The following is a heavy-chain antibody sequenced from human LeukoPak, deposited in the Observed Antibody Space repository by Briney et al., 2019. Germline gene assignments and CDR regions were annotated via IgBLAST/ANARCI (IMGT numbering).Heavy chain of an antibody. V-gene: IGHV3-11*01. CDR1: GITFSNYG. J-gene: IGHJ3*02. D-gene: IGHD2-8*01. Sequence: PGGSLRLSCAASGITFSNYGMSWVRQAPGKGLEWVSSIVSSGGSTYYADSVKGRFTISRDNAKNSLYLQMNNLRAEDTAVYYCARVRMVYAIPISRPPLDAFDIWGQGTMVTVSS. CDR2: IVSSGGST. CDR3: ARVRMVYAIPISRPPLDAFDI.